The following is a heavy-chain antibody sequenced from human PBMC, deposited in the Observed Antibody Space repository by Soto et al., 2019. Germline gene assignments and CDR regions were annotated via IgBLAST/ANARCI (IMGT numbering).Heavy chain of an antibody. V-gene: IGHV3-21*01. CDR3: ARGKGELFDY. D-gene: IGHD3-10*01. J-gene: IGHJ4*02. CDR2: ISSSSSYI. Sequence: GGSLRLSCAASGFTFSSYSMNWVRQAPGKGLEWVSYISSSSSYIYYADLVKGRFTISRDNTKNSLYLQMNSLRAEDTAVYYCARGKGELFDYWGQGTLVTVSS. CDR1: GFTFSSYS.